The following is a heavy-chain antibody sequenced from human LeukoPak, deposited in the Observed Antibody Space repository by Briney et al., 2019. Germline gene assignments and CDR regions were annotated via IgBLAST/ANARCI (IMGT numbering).Heavy chain of an antibody. CDR3: VRMIHYYYYYMDV. CDR1: GFTFSSYW. Sequence: GGSLRLSCAASGFTFSSYWMSWVRQAPGKGLEWVANIKQDGSEKYYVDSVKGRFTISRDNAKNSLYLQMNSLRAEDTAVYYCVRMIHYYYYYMDVWGTGTTVTVSS. V-gene: IGHV3-7*01. J-gene: IGHJ6*03. D-gene: IGHD3-16*01. CDR2: IKQDGSEK.